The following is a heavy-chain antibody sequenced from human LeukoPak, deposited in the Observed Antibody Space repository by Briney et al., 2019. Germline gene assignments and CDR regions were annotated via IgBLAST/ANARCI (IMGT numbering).Heavy chain of an antibody. D-gene: IGHD1-26*01. J-gene: IGHJ6*02. CDR2: IYTSGST. V-gene: IGHV4-4*07. CDR3: ARLIVGATRYYYGTDV. CDR1: GGSISSYY. Sequence: SETLSLTCTVSGGSISSYYWSWIRQPAGKGLEWIGRIYTSGSTNYNPSLKSRVTMSVDTSKNQFSLKLSSVTAADTAVYYCARLIVGATRYYYGTDVWGQGTTVTVSS.